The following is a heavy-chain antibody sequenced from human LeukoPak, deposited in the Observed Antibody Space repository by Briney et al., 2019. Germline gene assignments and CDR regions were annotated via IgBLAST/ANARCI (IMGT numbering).Heavy chain of an antibody. D-gene: IGHD3-16*01. Sequence: SVKVTCKASGDTLINYPINWVRQAPGQGLEWLGRIIPFLSLTNYAQNFQDRVTITADKSTSTAYMELSSLRSEDTAVYYCARSLNFASPMTFDYWGQGTLVTVSS. V-gene: IGHV1-69*02. CDR1: GDTLINYP. CDR3: ARSLNFASPMTFDY. CDR2: IIPFLSLT. J-gene: IGHJ4*02.